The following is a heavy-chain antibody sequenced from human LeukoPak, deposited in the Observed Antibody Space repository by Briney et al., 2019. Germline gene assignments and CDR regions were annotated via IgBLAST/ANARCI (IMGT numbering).Heavy chain of an antibody. J-gene: IGHJ6*03. Sequence: ASVKVSCKASGYTFTSYDINWVRQATGQGLEWMGWMNPNSGNTGYAQKFRGRVTIARNTSISTAYMELSSLRSEDTAVYYCARVNYYYYMDVWGKGTTVTVSS. CDR1: GYTFTSYD. CDR2: MNPNSGNT. V-gene: IGHV1-8*03. CDR3: ARVNYYYYMDV.